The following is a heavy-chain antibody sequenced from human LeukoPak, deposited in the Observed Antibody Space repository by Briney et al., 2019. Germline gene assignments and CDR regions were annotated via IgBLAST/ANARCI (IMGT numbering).Heavy chain of an antibody. Sequence: SETLSLTCTVSGGSISSYYWSLIRQPPGKGLEWIGYIYYSGSTNYNPSLKSRVTISVDTSKNQFSLKLSSVTAADTAVYYCARVPGIYYYYYMDVWGKGTTVTVSS. V-gene: IGHV4-59*01. CDR3: ARVPGIYYYYYMDV. J-gene: IGHJ6*03. D-gene: IGHD3-10*01. CDR1: GGSISSYY. CDR2: IYYSGST.